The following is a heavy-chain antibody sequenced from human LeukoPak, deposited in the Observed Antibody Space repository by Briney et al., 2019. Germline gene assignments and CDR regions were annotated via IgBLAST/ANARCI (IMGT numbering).Heavy chain of an antibody. Sequence: GGSLRLSCAASGFTFSSYEMNWVRQAPGKGLEYVSAISSNGGSTYYANSVKGRFTISRDNSKNTLYLQMGSLRAEDMAVYYCARGSYDSSGYLDYWGQGTLVTVSS. CDR1: GFTFSSYE. V-gene: IGHV3-64*01. CDR2: ISSNGGST. J-gene: IGHJ4*02. CDR3: ARGSYDSSGYLDY. D-gene: IGHD3-22*01.